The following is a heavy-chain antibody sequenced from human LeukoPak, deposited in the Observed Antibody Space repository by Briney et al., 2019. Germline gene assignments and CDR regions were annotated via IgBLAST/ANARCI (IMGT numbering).Heavy chain of an antibody. CDR3: AKDMSYSGSSLDY. CDR2: ISWNSGSI. J-gene: IGHJ4*02. Sequence: GRSLRLSCAASGFTFDDYAMHWVRQAPGKGLEWVSGISWNSGSIGYVDSVKGRFTISRDNAKNSLYLQMNSLRAEDTALYYCAKDMSYSGSSLDYWGQGTLVSLSS. V-gene: IGHV3-9*01. CDR1: GFTFDDYA. D-gene: IGHD1-26*01.